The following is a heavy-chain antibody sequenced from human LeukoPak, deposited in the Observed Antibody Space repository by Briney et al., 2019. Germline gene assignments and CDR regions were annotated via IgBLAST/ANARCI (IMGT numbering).Heavy chain of an antibody. J-gene: IGHJ4*02. CDR3: GRASGRILEWFFSN. D-gene: IGHD3-3*01. CDR1: GFTFSTYN. Sequence: GGSLRLSCAASGFTFSTYNMIWFRQAPGKGPEWVSAISSSSSNTYYSDSVKGRFTISRDNAKNSLFLQMNSLRAEDTAVYYCGRASGRILEWFFSNWGQGTLVTVSS. V-gene: IGHV3-21*01. CDR2: ISSSSSNT.